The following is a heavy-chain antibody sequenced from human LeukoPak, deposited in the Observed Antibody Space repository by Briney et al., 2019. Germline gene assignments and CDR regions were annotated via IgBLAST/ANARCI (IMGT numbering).Heavy chain of an antibody. J-gene: IGHJ4*02. CDR2: INGGGGST. D-gene: IGHD6-13*01. V-gene: IGHV3-23*01. CDR1: GFTFSSYA. Sequence: GGSLRLSCAASGFTFSSYAMSWVRQAPGKGLEWVSLINGGGGSTYYADSVKGRFTISRDNSKNTLYLQMNSLRAEDTAVYYCASKYPGEQQLVPLDYWGQGTLVTVSS. CDR3: ASKYPGEQQLVPLDY.